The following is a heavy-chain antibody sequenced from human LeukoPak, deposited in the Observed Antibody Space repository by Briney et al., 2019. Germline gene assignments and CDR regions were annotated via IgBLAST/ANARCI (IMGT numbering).Heavy chain of an antibody. D-gene: IGHD2-15*01. J-gene: IGHJ4*02. Sequence: QTGGSLRLSCAASGLIFSTFGMHWVRQAPGKGLEWVAVISYDGSNKYYADSVKGRFTISRDNSKSTLCLQMNSLRAEDTAVYYCAKQLGYCSDGSCYFPYWGQGTLVTVSS. CDR3: AKQLGYCSDGSCYFPY. CDR1: GLIFSTFG. V-gene: IGHV3-30*18. CDR2: ISYDGSNK.